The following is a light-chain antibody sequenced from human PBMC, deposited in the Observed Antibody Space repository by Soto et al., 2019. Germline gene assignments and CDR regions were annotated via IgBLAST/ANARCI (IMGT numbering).Light chain of an antibody. CDR1: QHVNNW. CDR2: DDS. CDR3: QQYNTDWT. J-gene: IGKJ1*01. V-gene: IGKV1-5*01. Sequence: DIQMPQFPSALSASVGDRVTITCRASQHVNNWLAWYQHKPGKAPQLLLYDDSVVESGVPSRFSGSGSGTEFTPAINGLQSDDFATYYFQQYNTDWTVGPGTKVEVE.